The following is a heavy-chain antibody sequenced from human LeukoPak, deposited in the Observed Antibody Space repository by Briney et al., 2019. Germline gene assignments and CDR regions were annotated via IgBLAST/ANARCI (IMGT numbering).Heavy chain of an antibody. CDR2: ISAYNGNT. Sequence: GASVKVSCKASGYTFTSYGISWVRPAPGQGLEWMGWISAYNGNTNYAQKLQGRVTMTTDTSTSTAYMELRSLRSDDTAVYYCARGYCSSTTCYYYYYMDVWGKGTTVTVSS. D-gene: IGHD2-2*01. CDR1: GYTFTSYG. CDR3: ARGYCSSTTCYYYYYMDV. J-gene: IGHJ6*03. V-gene: IGHV1-18*01.